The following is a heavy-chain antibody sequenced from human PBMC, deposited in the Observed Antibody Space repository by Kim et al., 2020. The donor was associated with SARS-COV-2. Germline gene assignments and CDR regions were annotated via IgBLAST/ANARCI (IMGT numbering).Heavy chain of an antibody. CDR1: GFTFSSYW. J-gene: IGHJ5*02. V-gene: IGHV3-74*01. CDR2: INSDGSST. D-gene: IGHD2-2*01. Sequence: GGSLRLSCAASGFTFSSYWMHWVRQAPGKGLVWVSRINSDGSSTSYADSVKGRFTISRDNAKNTLYLQMNSLRAEDTAVYYCARGVRVYCSSTSCYEGGFDPWGQGTLVTVSS. CDR3: ARGVRVYCSSTSCYEGGFDP.